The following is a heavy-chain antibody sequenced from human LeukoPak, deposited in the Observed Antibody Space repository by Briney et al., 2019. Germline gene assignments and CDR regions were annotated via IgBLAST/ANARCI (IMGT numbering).Heavy chain of an antibody. J-gene: IGHJ5*02. D-gene: IGHD2-21*01. CDR2: IYYGGTS. CDR1: GASISSGAHY. Sequence: RTSQTLSLTCSVSGASISSGAHYWGWIRQHPGKGLEWIGYIYYGGTSYYDPALKSRLSISVDTSLNQVSLKLNSATAADTAVYYCARASGGGYFFDQWGQGTLVTVSS. V-gene: IGHV4-31*03. CDR3: ARASGGGYFFDQ.